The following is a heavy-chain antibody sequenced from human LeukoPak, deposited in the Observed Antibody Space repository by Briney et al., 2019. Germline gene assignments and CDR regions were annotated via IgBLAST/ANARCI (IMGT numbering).Heavy chain of an antibody. V-gene: IGHV3-7*01. Sequence: GGSLRLSCAASGFTFTTYWVGWVRQAPGKGPEWVANINQVGSSKYFVDSVKGRFIISRDNAKNSLYLQMNSLRDEDTAVYYCANLGPPGRDHYLESWGQGTLVTVSS. CDR2: INQVGSSK. J-gene: IGHJ4*02. CDR3: ANLGPPGRDHYLES. CDR1: GFTFTTYW. D-gene: IGHD5-24*01.